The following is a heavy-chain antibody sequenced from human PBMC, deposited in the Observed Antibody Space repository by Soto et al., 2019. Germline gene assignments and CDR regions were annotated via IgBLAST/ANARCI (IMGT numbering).Heavy chain of an antibody. J-gene: IGHJ4*02. CDR3: ARYCSSTSCFVGNFDY. D-gene: IGHD2-2*01. CDR1: GFTFSSYG. V-gene: IGHV3-33*01. CDR2: IWYDGSNK. Sequence: GGSLRLSCAASGFTFSSYGMHWVRQAPGKGLEWVAVIWYDGSNKYYADSVKGRFTISRDNSKNTLYLQMNSLRAEDTAVYYCARYCSSTSCFVGNFDYWGQGTLVTVSS.